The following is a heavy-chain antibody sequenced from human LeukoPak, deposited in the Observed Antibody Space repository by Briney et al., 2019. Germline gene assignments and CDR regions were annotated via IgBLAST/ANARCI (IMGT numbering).Heavy chain of an antibody. CDR2: IYYSGST. CDR1: GGSISSYY. D-gene: IGHD6-19*01. J-gene: IGHJ6*03. CDR3: ARHLIRRDYSSGWSQSRYYYYYMDV. V-gene: IGHV4-59*08. Sequence: PSETLSLTCTVSGGSISSYYWSWIRQPPGKGLEWIGYIYYSGSTNYNPSLKSRVTISVDTSKNQFSLKLSSVTAADTAVYYCARHLIRRDYSSGWSQSRYYYYYMDVWGKGTTVTISS.